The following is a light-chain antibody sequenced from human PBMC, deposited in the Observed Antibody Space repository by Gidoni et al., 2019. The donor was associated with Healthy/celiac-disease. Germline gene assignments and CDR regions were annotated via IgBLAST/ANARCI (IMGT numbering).Light chain of an antibody. CDR2: GAS. J-gene: IGKJ2*01. Sequence: EIVLTQSPGTLSLSPGERATLSCRASQSVSSSYLAWYKQKPGQAPRLLIYGASSRATGIPDRFSCSGSGTDFTLTISRLDPEDFAVYYCQQYGSSPPYTFXQXTKLEIK. CDR1: QSVSSSY. V-gene: IGKV3-20*01. CDR3: QQYGSSPPYT.